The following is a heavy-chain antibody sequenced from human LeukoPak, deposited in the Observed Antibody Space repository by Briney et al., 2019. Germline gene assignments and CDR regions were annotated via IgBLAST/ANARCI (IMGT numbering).Heavy chain of an antibody. Sequence: PSETLSLTCTVSGGSISSGGYYWSWIRQHPGKGLEWMGYIYYSGSTYYNPSLKSRVIISVDTSKNHFSLKLSSVTAADTAVYYCARGIVVVTALNWFDPWGQGTLVTVSS. V-gene: IGHV4-31*03. CDR2: IYYSGST. CDR3: ARGIVVVTALNWFDP. CDR1: GGSISSGGYY. D-gene: IGHD2-21*02. J-gene: IGHJ5*02.